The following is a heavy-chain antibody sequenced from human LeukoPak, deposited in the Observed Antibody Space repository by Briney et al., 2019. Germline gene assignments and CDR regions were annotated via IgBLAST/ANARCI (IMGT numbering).Heavy chain of an antibody. J-gene: IGHJ4*02. CDR3: ARVLYYDILTGYYTLFDY. CDR2: MNPNSGNT. CDR1: GYTFTSYD. Sequence: ASVKVSCKASGYTFTSYDINWVRQATGQGLEWMGWMNPNSGNTGYAQKFQGRVTITRNTSISTAYMELSSLRSEDTAVYYCARVLYYDILTGYYTLFDYWGQGTLVTVSS. V-gene: IGHV1-8*03. D-gene: IGHD3-9*01.